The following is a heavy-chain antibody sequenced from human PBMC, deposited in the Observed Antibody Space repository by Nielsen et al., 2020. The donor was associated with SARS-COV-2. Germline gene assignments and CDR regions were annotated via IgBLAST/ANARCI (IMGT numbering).Heavy chain of an antibody. CDR1: GFTFSMWN. J-gene: IGHJ4*02. Sequence: GESLKISCAASGFTFSMWNMNWARQAPGKGLEWVSSISRDSGETYYAGSVKGRFTTSRDNAKDSLYLQMNSLRAEDTAVYYCVRRVVGGTGFEYWGQGTLVTVSS. CDR3: VRRVVGGTGFEY. CDR2: ISRDSGET. V-gene: IGHV3-21*01. D-gene: IGHD6-19*01.